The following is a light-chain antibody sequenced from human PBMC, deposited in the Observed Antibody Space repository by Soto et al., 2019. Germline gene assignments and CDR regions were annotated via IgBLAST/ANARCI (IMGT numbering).Light chain of an antibody. Sequence: DIVMTQSPLSLPVTPGEPASISCRSSQSLLYGAGYMYVDWYLQKPGQPPQLLIFLGSNRAPGVPDRFSGIVSGTDFTLKISRVETEDLGVYYCMQTLQTPYTFGQGTKLEIK. CDR1: QSLLYGAGYMY. J-gene: IGKJ2*01. V-gene: IGKV2-28*01. CDR3: MQTLQTPYT. CDR2: LGS.